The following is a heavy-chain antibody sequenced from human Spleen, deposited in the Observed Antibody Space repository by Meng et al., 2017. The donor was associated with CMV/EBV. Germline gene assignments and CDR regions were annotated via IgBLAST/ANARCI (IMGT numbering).Heavy chain of an antibody. Sequence: GESLKISCAASGFTFSGSAMHWVRQAPGKGLEWVAVISYDGDNKYYADSVKGRFTISRDNSKNTLYLQMNSLRAEDTAVYYCARSLLPTDDYGDLLDAFDIWGQGTMVTVSS. D-gene: IGHD4-17*01. V-gene: IGHV3-30*04. J-gene: IGHJ3*02. CDR1: GFTFSGSA. CDR3: ARSLLPTDDYGDLLDAFDI. CDR2: ISYDGDNK.